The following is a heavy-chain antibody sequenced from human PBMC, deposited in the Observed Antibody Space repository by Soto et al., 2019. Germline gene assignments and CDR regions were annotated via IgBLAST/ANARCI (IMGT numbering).Heavy chain of an antibody. CDR3: VKNSGWFNT. D-gene: IGHD3-10*01. CDR2: IDGSGGIT. J-gene: IGHJ5*02. Sequence: LRLSCAASGFTFGTTDMSWVRQAPGEGLEWASTIDGSGGITYYADSVKGRFTISRDNSRNTVYLQMNSLRGDDTALYYCVKNSGWFNTWGQGTLVTVSS. V-gene: IGHV3-23*01. CDR1: GFTFGTTD.